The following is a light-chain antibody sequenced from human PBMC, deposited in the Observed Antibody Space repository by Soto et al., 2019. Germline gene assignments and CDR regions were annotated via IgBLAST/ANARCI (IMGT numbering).Light chain of an antibody. CDR2: GAS. CDR3: QQYGTTRIT. V-gene: IGKV3-20*01. CDR1: QDVGSK. J-gene: IGKJ5*01. Sequence: EIVLTQSPATLSFPTGEGATLSCRASQDVGSKLAWYQQKPGQAPRLLMYGASNRATGIPDRFSGSGSETDFTLTISRLEPEDFAVYYCQQYGTTRITFGQGTRLEI.